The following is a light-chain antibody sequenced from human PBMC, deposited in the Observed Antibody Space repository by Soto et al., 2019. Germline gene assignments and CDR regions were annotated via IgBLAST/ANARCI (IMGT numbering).Light chain of an antibody. V-gene: IGLV2-8*01. CDR2: DVS. CDR1: SSDVGGYNY. CDR3: SSYAGSDNLV. Sequence: QSALTQPPSASGSPGQSVTISWTGTSSDVGGYNYVSWYQQHPGKSPKLMIHDVSKRPSGVPDRFSGSKSGSTASLTVSGLEAEDEADYYCSSYAGSDNLVFGGGTKLTVL. J-gene: IGLJ3*02.